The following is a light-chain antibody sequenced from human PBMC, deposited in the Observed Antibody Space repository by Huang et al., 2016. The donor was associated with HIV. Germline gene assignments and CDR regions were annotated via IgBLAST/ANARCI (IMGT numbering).Light chain of an antibody. Sequence: NQTPLSLSVTPGQPASISCKSSQRLLHSDGKTYLYWYVQKAGQSPQLLMYEVSNRFSGVPDRFSGSGSGTSFTLKISRVEAEDVGIHYCMQGIHLASPFGGGTKIEI. J-gene: IGKJ4*01. CDR1: QRLLHSDGKTY. V-gene: IGKV2-29*02. CDR3: MQGIHLASP. CDR2: EVS.